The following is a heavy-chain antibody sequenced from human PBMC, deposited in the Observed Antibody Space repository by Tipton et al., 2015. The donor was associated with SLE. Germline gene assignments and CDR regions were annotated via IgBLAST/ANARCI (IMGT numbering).Heavy chain of an antibody. J-gene: IGHJ4*02. Sequence: TLSLTCTVSGGSISSGSYYWSWIRQPAGKGLEWIGHIHSSGSSKDNRSLNSRVTISLDTSKNHFSLSLSSVTAADTAVYYCARSAGYSSSWAHFDYWGQGTLLTVSS. V-gene: IGHV4-61*09. CDR2: IHSSGSS. CDR1: GGSISSGSYY. CDR3: ARSAGYSSSWAHFDY. D-gene: IGHD6-13*01.